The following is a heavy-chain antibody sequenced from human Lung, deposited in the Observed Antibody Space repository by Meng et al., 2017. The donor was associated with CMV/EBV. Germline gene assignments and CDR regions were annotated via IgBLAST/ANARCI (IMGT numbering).Heavy chain of an antibody. D-gene: IGHD2-2*01. V-gene: IGHV3-23*01. CDR2: ISGSGGST. CDR1: GFTFSSYA. Sequence: SCAASGFTFSSYAMSWVRQAPGKGLEWVSGISGSGGSTDYADSVKGRFTISRDNSKNTLYLQMNSMRAEDTAAYYCAKDKYGGYCSSTSCYVIFDYWXQGTLVTVSS. J-gene: IGHJ4*02. CDR3: AKDKYGGYCSSTSCYVIFDY.